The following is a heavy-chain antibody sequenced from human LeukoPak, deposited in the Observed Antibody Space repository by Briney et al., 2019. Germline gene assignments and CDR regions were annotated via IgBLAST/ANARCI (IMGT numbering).Heavy chain of an antibody. CDR2: ISYDGSNK. D-gene: IGHD3-3*01. CDR1: GFTFSSYA. J-gene: IGHJ6*03. Sequence: PGRSLRLSCAASGFTFSSYAMHWVRQAPGKGLEWVAVISYDGSNKYYAASVKGRFTISRDNSKNTLYLQMNSLRAEDTAVYYCARAYWYYDFWSGYYSNYMDVWGKGTTVTVSS. V-gene: IGHV3-30*01. CDR3: ARAYWYYDFWSGYYSNYMDV.